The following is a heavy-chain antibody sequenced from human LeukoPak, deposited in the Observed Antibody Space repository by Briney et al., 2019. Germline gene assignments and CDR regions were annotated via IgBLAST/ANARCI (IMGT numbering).Heavy chain of an antibody. CDR2: ISISSNYI. J-gene: IGHJ3*02. CDR3: ARGSRFGVVERDAFDI. Sequence: PGGSLRLSCAASGFTFSGYSMNWVRQAPGKGLEWVSSISISSNYIYYTDSLKGRFTISRDNAKNSLYLQMNSLRAEDTAVYYCARGSRFGVVERDAFDIWGQGTMVTVSS. CDR1: GFTFSGYS. V-gene: IGHV3-21*01. D-gene: IGHD3-3*01.